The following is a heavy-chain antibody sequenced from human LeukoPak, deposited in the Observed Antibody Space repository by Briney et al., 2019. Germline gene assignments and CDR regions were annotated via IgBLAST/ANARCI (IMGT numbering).Heavy chain of an antibody. J-gene: IGHJ4*02. V-gene: IGHV1-2*02. CDR2: INPTSGGT. CDR1: GYTFTGYY. D-gene: IGHD2-2*01. Sequence: GASVKVACKASGYTFTGYYMHWVRQAPGQGLEWMGWINPTSGGTNYAQKFQGRGTMTRDTSISTAYMELSRLRSDDTAVYYCAREVVVPAAATYYFDYWGPRTLVTVSS. CDR3: AREVVVPAAATYYFDY.